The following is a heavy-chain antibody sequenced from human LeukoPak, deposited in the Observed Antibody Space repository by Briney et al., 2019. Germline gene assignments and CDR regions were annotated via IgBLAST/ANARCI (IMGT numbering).Heavy chain of an antibody. CDR1: GFTFSSHW. CDR3: ARGSWRLVRGAASFES. V-gene: IGHV3-7*02. CDR2: IKEDGSEK. D-gene: IGHD3-10*01. J-gene: IGHJ4*02. Sequence: GGSLRLSCAASGFTFSSHWMNWVRQAPGKGLEWVANIKEDGSEKYYVDSVKGRFTISRDNAKNSLCLQMNSLRAEDTAVYYCARGSWRLVRGAASFESWGQGTLVTVSS.